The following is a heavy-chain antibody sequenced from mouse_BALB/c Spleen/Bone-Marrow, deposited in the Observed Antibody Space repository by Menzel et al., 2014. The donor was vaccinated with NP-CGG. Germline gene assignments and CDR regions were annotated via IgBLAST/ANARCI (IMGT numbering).Heavy chain of an antibody. Sequence: QVQLQQSGADLVKPGASVKLSCKASGYTFTSYWMHWVKQRPGQGLEWIGEIDPSDSYTNYNQKFKGKATLTVDKSSSTAYMQLSSLTPEDSAVYYCARGLYGDSVYWGQGTTLTVSS. CDR1: GYTFTSYW. CDR3: ARGLYGDSVY. V-gene: IGHV1-69*02. J-gene: IGHJ2*01. D-gene: IGHD2-13*01. CDR2: IDPSDSYT.